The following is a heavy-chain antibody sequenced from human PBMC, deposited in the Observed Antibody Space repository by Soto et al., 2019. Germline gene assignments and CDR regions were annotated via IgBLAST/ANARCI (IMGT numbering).Heavy chain of an antibody. D-gene: IGHD3-10*01. CDR3: AREITMVRGEGAFDI. Sequence: QVQLVQSGAEVKKPGSSVKVSCKASGGTFSSYTISWVRQAPGQGLEWMGRIIPILGIANYAQKFQGRVTINADKSTSTAYMELSSLRSEDTAVYYCAREITMVRGEGAFDIWGQGTMVTVSS. CDR1: GGTFSSYT. CDR2: IIPILGIA. J-gene: IGHJ3*02. V-gene: IGHV1-69*08.